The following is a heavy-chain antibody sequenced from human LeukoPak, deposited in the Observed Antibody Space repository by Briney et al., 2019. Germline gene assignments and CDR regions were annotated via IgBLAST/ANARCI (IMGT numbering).Heavy chain of an antibody. CDR1: GGSINSIFYY. D-gene: IGHD6-19*01. J-gene: IGHJ4*02. CDR2: IYYTGST. V-gene: IGHV4-39*01. CDR3: ARIAVAVPFDY. Sequence: PSETLSLTCTVSGGSINSIFYYWGWIRQPPGKGLEWIGTIYYTGSTYYNPSLKSRVTISVDTSKNQFSLKLSSVTAADTAVYYCARIAVAVPFDYWGQGTLVTVSS.